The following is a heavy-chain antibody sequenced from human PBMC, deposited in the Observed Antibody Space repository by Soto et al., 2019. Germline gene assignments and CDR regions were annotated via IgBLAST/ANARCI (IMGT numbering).Heavy chain of an antibody. CDR2: IIPLFRTP. V-gene: IGHV1-69*12. Sequence: QVQLVQSGAEMKEPGSSVKVSCKTSGGTFSSSAISWLRQAPGQGLEWMGGIIPLFRTPDYAQKFQGRVTIAADESTSKAYMELSSLRSXXTAVXXXAXXXXXXXXGGNYYYILDVWGQGTTITVSS. CDR3: AXXXXXXXXGGNYYYILDV. CDR1: GGTFSSSA. J-gene: IGHJ6*02.